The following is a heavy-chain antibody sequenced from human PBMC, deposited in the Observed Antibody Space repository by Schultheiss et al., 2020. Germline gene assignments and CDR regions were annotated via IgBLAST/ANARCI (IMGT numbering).Heavy chain of an antibody. CDR1: GGTFSSYA. V-gene: IGHV1-69*05. CDR2: IIPIFGTA. D-gene: IGHD5-12*01. Sequence: SVKVSCKASGGTFSSYAISWVRQAPGQGLEWMGGIIPIFGTANYAQKLQGRVTMTTDTSTSTAYMELRSLRSDDTAVYYCARRVVATIWRGNWFDPWGQGTLVNGSS. J-gene: IGHJ5*02. CDR3: ARRVVATIWRGNWFDP.